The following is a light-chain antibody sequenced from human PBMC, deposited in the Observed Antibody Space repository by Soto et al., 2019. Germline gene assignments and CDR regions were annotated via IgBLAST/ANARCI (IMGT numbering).Light chain of an antibody. V-gene: IGKV2-28*01. CDR3: MQALQTPYT. Sequence: DIVMTQSPLSLPVTPGEPASISCRSSQSLLHSNGYNYLGWYLQKPGQSPQLLIYLGSNRASGVPDRFSGSCSGTDFTLKISRVEAEDVGVYYCMQALQTPYTFGQGTKLEI. CDR2: LGS. J-gene: IGKJ2*01. CDR1: QSLLHSNGYNY.